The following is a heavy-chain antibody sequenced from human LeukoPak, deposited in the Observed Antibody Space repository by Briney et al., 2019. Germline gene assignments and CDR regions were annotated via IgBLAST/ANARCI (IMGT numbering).Heavy chain of an antibody. CDR2: ISSNSDNI. V-gene: IGHV3-9*01. J-gene: IGHJ3*02. CDR1: GFTFSSYA. D-gene: IGHD6-6*01. CDR3: VKDFGKLAGRPDAFHM. Sequence: GGSLRLSCAASGFTFSSYAMNWVRQAPGKGLEWVSSISSNSDNIDYADSVKGRFTISRDNAKNSVFLQMNSVSLEDTALYYCVKDFGKLAGRPDAFHMWGQGTMVTVSS.